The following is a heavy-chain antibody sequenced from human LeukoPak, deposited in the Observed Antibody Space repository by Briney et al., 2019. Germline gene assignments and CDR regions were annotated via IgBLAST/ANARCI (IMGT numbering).Heavy chain of an antibody. J-gene: IGHJ4*02. CDR3: ASLNYGPDY. Sequence: GGSLRLSCAASGFSLSSYWMHWVRQAPGKGLVWVSRINHDGTDAIYADSVKGRFTISRDNAKNRLYLQMNSLRAEDTAVYYCASLNYGPDYWGQGTLVTVSS. V-gene: IGHV3-74*01. CDR1: GFSLSSYW. D-gene: IGHD3-16*01. CDR2: INHDGTDA.